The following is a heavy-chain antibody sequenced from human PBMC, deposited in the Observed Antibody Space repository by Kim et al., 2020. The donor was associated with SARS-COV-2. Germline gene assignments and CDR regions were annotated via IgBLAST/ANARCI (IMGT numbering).Heavy chain of an antibody. J-gene: IGHJ4*02. V-gene: IGHV3-33*03. CDR2: IWYDGRTK. Sequence: GGSLRLSCAASGFIFSNDGMHWVRQAPGKGLEWVAIIWYDGRTKYYAASVKDRFTISRDNSKNTLFLQMNSLRAEDTAVYYCAKDGYSSSAYNWGLGTLVTVSS. CDR1: GFIFSNDG. CDR3: AKDGYSSSAYN. D-gene: IGHD6-13*01.